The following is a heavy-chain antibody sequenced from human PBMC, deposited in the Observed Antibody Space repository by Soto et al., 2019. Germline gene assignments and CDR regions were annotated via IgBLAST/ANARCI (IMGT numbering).Heavy chain of an antibody. D-gene: IGHD3-10*01. CDR1: GFTLGYYY. CDR3: ARDLRFVDLHDYLVS. J-gene: IGHJ4*02. V-gene: IGHV3-11*01. CDR2: ISSTGTTI. Sequence: RRLSCETSGFTLGYYYMSWIRQAPGRGLEWVSLISSTGTTIYYADSVKGRFTISRDNVRSTLFLMMNNLRSEDTAVYYCARDLRFVDLHDYLVSWGQGTLVAVSS.